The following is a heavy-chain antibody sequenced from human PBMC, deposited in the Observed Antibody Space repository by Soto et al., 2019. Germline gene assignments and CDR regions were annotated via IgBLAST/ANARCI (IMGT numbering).Heavy chain of an antibody. Sequence: QVQLVESGGGVVQPGRSLRLSCAASGFTFSSYAMHWVRRAPGKGLEWVAVISFAGNNKYNADSVKGRFTISRDNSKNTLYLQMDTLRVEDTAVYYCARALGIAAAGLNHWGQGTLVTVSS. CDR2: ISFAGNNK. CDR3: ARALGIAAAGLNH. V-gene: IGHV3-30-3*01. CDR1: GFTFSSYA. J-gene: IGHJ4*02. D-gene: IGHD6-13*01.